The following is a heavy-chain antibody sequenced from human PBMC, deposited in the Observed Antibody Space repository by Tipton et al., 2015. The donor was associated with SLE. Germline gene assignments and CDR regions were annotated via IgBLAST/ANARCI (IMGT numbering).Heavy chain of an antibody. D-gene: IGHD1-26*01. J-gene: IGHJ3*02. V-gene: IGHV5-51*01. Sequence: YWSWIRQPPGKGLEWMGIIYPGDSDTRYNPSFQGQVTISADKSINTAYLQWSSLKASDTAMYYCAISGGDSGIWGQGTMVTVSS. CDR1: YW. CDR3: AISGGDSGI. CDR2: IYPGDSDT.